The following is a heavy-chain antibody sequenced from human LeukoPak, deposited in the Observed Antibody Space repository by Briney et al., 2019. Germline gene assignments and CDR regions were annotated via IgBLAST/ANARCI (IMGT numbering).Heavy chain of an antibody. CDR2: ISSSGSTI. V-gene: IGHV3-48*03. J-gene: IGHJ3*02. Sequence: GGSLRLSCAASGFTFSSYEMNWVRQAPGKGLEWVSYISSSGSTIYYADSVKGRFTISRDNAENSLYLQMNSLRAEDTAVYYCARDRITMIAVVGAFDIWGQGTMVTVSS. D-gene: IGHD3-22*01. CDR1: GFTFSSYE. CDR3: ARDRITMIAVVGAFDI.